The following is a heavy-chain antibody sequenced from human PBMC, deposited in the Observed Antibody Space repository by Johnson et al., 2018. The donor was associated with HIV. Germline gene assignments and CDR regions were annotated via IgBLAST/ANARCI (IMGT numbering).Heavy chain of an antibody. V-gene: IGHV3-33*08. D-gene: IGHD2-15*01. CDR1: GFTFSSYG. CDR3: ARERYGSQAIDAFDI. J-gene: IGHJ3*02. Sequence: QVQLVESGGGFVQPGRSLRLSCAASGFTFSSYGMHWVRQAPGKGLEWVAGMNYDGSQKNYADPVKGRFTISRDNSKNTLHLQMNSLRVEDTAVYYCARERYGSQAIDAFDIWGQGTLVTVSS. CDR2: MNYDGSQK.